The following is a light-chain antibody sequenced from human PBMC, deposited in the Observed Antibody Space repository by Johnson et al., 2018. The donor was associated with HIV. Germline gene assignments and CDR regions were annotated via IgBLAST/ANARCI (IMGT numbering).Light chain of an antibody. CDR2: KDD. CDR1: YSNIANNY. Sequence: QSVLTQPPSVSAAPGQKVTISCSGSYSNIANNYVSWYQQLPGAAPKLLIYKDDKRPSGIPDRFSGSKSGTSATLGITGLQTGDEADYYCGTWDSSLSGGVFGTGTKVTVL. CDR3: GTWDSSLSGGV. V-gene: IGLV1-51*02. J-gene: IGLJ1*01.